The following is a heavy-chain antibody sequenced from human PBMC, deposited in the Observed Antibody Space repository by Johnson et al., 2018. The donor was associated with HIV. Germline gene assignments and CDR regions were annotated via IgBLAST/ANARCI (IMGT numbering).Heavy chain of an antibody. J-gene: IGHJ3*02. CDR2: ITSSGSTI. CDR3: ARDLRGALDI. D-gene: IGHD3-10*01. CDR1: GFTFSDAG. V-gene: IGHV3-11*04. Sequence: VQVVESGGGLVKPGGSLRVSCAASGFTFSDAGMSWIRQAPGKGLEWVSYITSSGSTIYYAASVKGRFTISRDNPNKPLYLQMNSVRAADPGVYYCARDLRGALDIWGQGTMVTVSP.